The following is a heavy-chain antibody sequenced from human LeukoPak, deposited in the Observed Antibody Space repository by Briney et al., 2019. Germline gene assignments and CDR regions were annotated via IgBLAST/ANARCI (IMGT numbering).Heavy chain of an antibody. J-gene: IGHJ6*02. CDR2: MNPNSGNT. CDR1: GYTFTNYD. CDR3: ARVPWLYYYYGMDV. V-gene: IGHV1-8*01. Sequence: ASVNVSCTASGYTFTNYDINWVRQAPGQGLEWMGWMNPNSGNTGYAQKFQGRVTMTRNTSISTAYMELSSLRSEDTAVYYCARVPWLYYYYGMDVWGQGTTVTVSS. D-gene: IGHD5-12*01.